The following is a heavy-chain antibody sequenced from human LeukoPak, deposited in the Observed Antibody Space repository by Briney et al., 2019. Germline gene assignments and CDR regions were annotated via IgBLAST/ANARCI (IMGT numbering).Heavy chain of an antibody. CDR1: GGSIRSHY. Sequence: SETLSLTCTVSGGSIRSHYWSWIRQPPGKGLEWIGYIYYSGSTNYNPSLKSRVTISLDTSKNQFSLKLSSVTAADTAVYYCAREGTDQYYYYCMDVWGKGTTVTVSS. J-gene: IGHJ6*03. CDR2: IYYSGST. V-gene: IGHV4-59*11. D-gene: IGHD3-10*01. CDR3: AREGTDQYYYYCMDV.